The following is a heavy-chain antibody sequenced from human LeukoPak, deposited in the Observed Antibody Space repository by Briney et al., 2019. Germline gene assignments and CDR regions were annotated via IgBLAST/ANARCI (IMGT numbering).Heavy chain of an antibody. CDR3: ARGDTAMVTPFDY. CDR2: ISYDGSNK. CDR1: GFTFSSYG. V-gene: IGHV3-30*03. D-gene: IGHD5-18*01. J-gene: IGHJ4*02. Sequence: PGGSLRLSCAASGFTFSSYGMHWVRQAPGKGLEWVAVISYDGSNKYYADSVKGRFTISRDNSKNTLYLQMNSLRAEVTAVYYCARGDTAMVTPFDYWGQGTLVTVSS.